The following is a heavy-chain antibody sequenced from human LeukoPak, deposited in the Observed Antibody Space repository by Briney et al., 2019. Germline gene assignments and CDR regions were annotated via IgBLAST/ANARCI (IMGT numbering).Heavy chain of an antibody. J-gene: IGHJ4*02. CDR2: ISAYNGNT. Sequence: ASVKVSCEASGYTFTSYGISWVRQAPGQGLEWMGWISAYNGNTNYAQKLQGRVTMTTDTSTSTAYMELRSLRSDDTAVYYCARAGVHWSGYYLPALYFDYWGQGTLVTASS. CDR1: GYTFTSYG. D-gene: IGHD3-3*01. CDR3: ARAGVHWSGYYLPALYFDY. V-gene: IGHV1-18*01.